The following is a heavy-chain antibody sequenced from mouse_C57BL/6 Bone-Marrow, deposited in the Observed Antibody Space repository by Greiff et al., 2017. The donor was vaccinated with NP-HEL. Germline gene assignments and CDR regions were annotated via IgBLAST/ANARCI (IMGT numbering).Heavy chain of an antibody. D-gene: IGHD2-12*01. CDR1: GFSLSTSGMG. CDR3: ARGAYSSPSSCYAMDY. J-gene: IGHJ4*01. CDR2: IYWDDDK. V-gene: IGHV8-12*01. Sequence: QVTLKVSGPGILQSSQTLSLTCSFSGFSLSTSGMGVSWIRQPSGKGLEWLAHIYWDDDKRYNPSLKSRLTIPKDTSRNQVFLKITSVDTADTATYYCARGAYSSPSSCYAMDYWGQGTSVTVSS.